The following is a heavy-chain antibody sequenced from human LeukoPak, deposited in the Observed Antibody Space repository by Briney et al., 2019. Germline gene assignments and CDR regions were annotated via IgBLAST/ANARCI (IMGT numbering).Heavy chain of an antibody. CDR1: GGSISRGDYY. Sequence: SETLSLTCTVSGGSISRGDYYWNWIRQRPGKGLEWIGHIYYSGSPYYNSSLKGRVAISIDTSKNQFSLKLSSVTAADTAVYYCARGGVAAAGMAYWGQGTLVTVSS. CDR2: IYYSGSP. J-gene: IGHJ4*02. V-gene: IGHV4-31*03. CDR3: ARGGVAAAGMAY. D-gene: IGHD6-13*01.